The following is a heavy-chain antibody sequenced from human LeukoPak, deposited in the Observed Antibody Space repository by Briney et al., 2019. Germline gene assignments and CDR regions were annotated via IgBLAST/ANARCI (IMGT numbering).Heavy chain of an antibody. CDR1: GFTFSSYA. D-gene: IGHD3-22*01. V-gene: IGHV3-23*01. CDR2: ICGSGGST. J-gene: IGHJ4*02. Sequence: PGGTLRLSYAASGFTFSSYAMSWVRQPPGKGLEWVWAICGSGGSTYYADSVKRRFIILGDNSKNTLYLQVHSLGAEATAVYYCAKDYYFASSGYSPFDYWGQGTLVTVSS. CDR3: AKDYYFASSGYSPFDY.